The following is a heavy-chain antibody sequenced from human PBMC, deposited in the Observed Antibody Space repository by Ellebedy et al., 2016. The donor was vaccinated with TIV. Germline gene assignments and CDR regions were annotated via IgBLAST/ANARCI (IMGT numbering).Heavy chain of an antibody. V-gene: IGHV4-31*03. CDR1: GGSISSGGYY. D-gene: IGHD6-6*01. J-gene: IGHJ4*02. CDR3: ARGSSSSGRRVYYFDY. Sequence: SETLSLTCTVSGGSISSGGYYWSWIRQHPGKGLEWIGYIYYSGSTYYNPSLKSRVTISVDTSKNQFSLKLSSVTAADTAVYYCARGSSSSGRRVYYFDYWGQGTLVTVSS. CDR2: IYYSGST.